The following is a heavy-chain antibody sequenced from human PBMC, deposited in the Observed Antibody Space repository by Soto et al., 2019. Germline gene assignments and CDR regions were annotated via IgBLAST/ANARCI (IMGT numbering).Heavy chain of an antibody. CDR1: VDSVSSNSAA. V-gene: IGHV6-1*01. Sequence: SQTLSLTCAISVDSVSSNSAAWNWIRQSPSRGLEWLGRTYYRSKWYNDYAVSVKSRITINPDTSKNQFSLQLNSVTPEDTAVYYSARDFRSSSWYNYYYGMDVWGQGTTVTVSS. D-gene: IGHD6-13*01. J-gene: IGHJ6*02. CDR2: TYYRSKWYN. CDR3: ARDFRSSSWYNYYYGMDV.